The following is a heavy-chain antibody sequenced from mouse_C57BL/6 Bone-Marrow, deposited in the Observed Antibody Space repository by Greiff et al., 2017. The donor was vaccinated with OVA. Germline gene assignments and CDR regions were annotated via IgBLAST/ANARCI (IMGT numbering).Heavy chain of an antibody. CDR1: GFSLTSYG. Sequence: VKLQESGPGLVQPSQSLSITCTVSGFSLTSYGVHWVRQPPGKGLEWLGVIWSGGSTDYNAAFISRLSISKDSSKSQVFFKMNSLQADDTAIYYCAKKGLRLNYAMDYWGQGTSVTVSS. J-gene: IGHJ4*01. CDR3: AKKGLRLNYAMDY. V-gene: IGHV2-4*01. CDR2: IWSGGST. D-gene: IGHD3-2*02.